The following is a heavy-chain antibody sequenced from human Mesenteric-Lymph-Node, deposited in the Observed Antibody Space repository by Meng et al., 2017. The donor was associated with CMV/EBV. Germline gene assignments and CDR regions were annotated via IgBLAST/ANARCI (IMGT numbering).Heavy chain of an antibody. V-gene: IGHV4-59*08. CDR2: IYHSGST. J-gene: IGHJ6*02. CDR3: ARSGGSGIFYGMDV. CDR1: GGSISSYY. D-gene: IGHD3-10*01. Sequence: SETLSLTCTVSGGSISSYYWSWIRQPPGKGLEWIGSIYHSGSTYSNPSLKSRVTISVDTSKNQFSLRLSSVTAADTAVYYCARSGGSGIFYGMDVWGQGTTVTVSS.